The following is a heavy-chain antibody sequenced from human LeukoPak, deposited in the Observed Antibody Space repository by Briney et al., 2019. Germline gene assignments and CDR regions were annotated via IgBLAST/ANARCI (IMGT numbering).Heavy chain of an antibody. CDR1: GGSISSYY. CDR3: ARVSGSSWPEYFQH. Sequence: PSETLSLTCTVSGGSISSYYWSWIRQPPGKGLEWIGYIYYSGSTNYNPSLKSRVTISVDTSKNQFSLKLSSVTAADTAVYYCARVSGSSWPEYFQHWGQGTLVTVSS. V-gene: IGHV4-59*01. J-gene: IGHJ1*01. CDR2: IYYSGST. D-gene: IGHD6-13*01.